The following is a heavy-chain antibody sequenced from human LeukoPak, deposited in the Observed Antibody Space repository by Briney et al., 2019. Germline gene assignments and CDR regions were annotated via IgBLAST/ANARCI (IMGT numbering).Heavy chain of an antibody. V-gene: IGHV1-18*01. CDR1: GYTFTSYG. CDR2: ISAYNGNT. CDR3: ARNYDHVIGWSQYYDFWSGYYTRFDY. Sequence: GASVKVSCKASGYTFTSYGISWVRQAPGQGLEWMGWISAYNGNTNYAQKLQGRVTMTTDTSTSTAYMELRSLRSDDTAVYYCARNYDHVIGWSQYYDFWSGYYTRFDYWGQGTLVTVSS. D-gene: IGHD3-3*01. J-gene: IGHJ4*02.